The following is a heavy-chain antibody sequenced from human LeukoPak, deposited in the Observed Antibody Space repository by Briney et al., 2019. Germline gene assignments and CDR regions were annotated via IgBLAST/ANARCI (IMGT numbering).Heavy chain of an antibody. CDR1: GFTFSSYW. CDR2: INGDGGNI. CDR3: ARAREVDGPYGVQDY. V-gene: IGHV3-74*01. J-gene: IGHJ4*02. Sequence: GGSLRLSCAASGFTFSSYWMNWVRQAPGKGLVWVSRINGDGGNIIYADSVKGRFTISRDNAKNTLYLQMASLRGEDTAVYYCARAREVDGPYGVQDYWGQGTLVTVSS. D-gene: IGHD6-19*01.